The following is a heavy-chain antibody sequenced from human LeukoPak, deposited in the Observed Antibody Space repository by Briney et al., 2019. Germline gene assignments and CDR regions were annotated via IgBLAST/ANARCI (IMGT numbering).Heavy chain of an antibody. D-gene: IGHD3-22*01. Sequence: GGSLRLSCAASGFTVSSNYMSWVRQAPERGLEWVSVIYSGGSTYYADSVKGRFTISRDNSKNTLYLQMNSLRAEDTAVYYCARGRPYYYDSSGYYPYDAFDIWGQGTMVAVSS. CDR3: ARGRPYYYDSSGYYPYDAFDI. V-gene: IGHV3-53*01. CDR2: IYSGGST. J-gene: IGHJ3*02. CDR1: GFTVSSNY.